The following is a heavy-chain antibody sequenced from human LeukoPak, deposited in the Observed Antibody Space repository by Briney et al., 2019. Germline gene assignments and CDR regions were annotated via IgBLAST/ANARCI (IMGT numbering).Heavy chain of an antibody. D-gene: IGHD5-24*01. J-gene: IGHJ4*02. CDR1: GFIVRSSY. V-gene: IGHV3-53*01. CDR2: IYSGGSP. Sequence: PGGSLRLSCAASGFIVRSSYMSWVRQAPGKGLEWVSVIYSGGSPDYADSAKGRFTISTDNSKNTLYLQMNSLRVEDTAVYYCAKDQRRMATAADYWGQGTLVTVSS. CDR3: AKDQRRMATAADY.